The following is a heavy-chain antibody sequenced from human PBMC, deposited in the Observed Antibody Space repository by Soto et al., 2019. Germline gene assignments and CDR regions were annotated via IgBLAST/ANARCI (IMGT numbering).Heavy chain of an antibody. J-gene: IGHJ6*01. CDR1: GGSISSDGYH. D-gene: IGHD3-3*01. CDR3: AREVTIFGGGMDV. V-gene: IGHV4-31*03. Sequence: QVQMQESGPGLVKPSQTLSLTCTVSGGSISSDGYHWSWIRQHPGKGLEWIGYIHYSGSASYTPSLKSRLIISVDTSQNQFSLKLSSVTAADTAVYYCAREVTIFGGGMDVWGQGTTVTVSS. CDR2: IHYSGSA.